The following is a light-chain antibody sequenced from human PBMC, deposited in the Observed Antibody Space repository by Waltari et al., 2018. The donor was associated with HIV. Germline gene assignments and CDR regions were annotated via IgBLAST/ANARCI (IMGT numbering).Light chain of an antibody. V-gene: IGLV2-11*01. CDR2: DVS. Sequence: QSALTQPRSVSGSPGQSATISCTGTSSDVGGYNYVSWYQQHPRKSPKLMIYDVSKRPSGVPDRFSGSKSGNTASLTISGLQAEDDADYYCCSYAGSYTYVFGTGTKVTVL. CDR3: CSYAGSYTYV. CDR1: SSDVGGYNY. J-gene: IGLJ1*01.